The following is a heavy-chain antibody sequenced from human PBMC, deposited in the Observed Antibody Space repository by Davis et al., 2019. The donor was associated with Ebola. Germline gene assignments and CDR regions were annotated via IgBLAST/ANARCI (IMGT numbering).Heavy chain of an antibody. CDR1: GYTFTNDG. D-gene: IGHD3/OR15-3a*01. CDR3: ARQITRGDWDH. Sequence: ASVKVSCKASGYTFTNDGISWVRQAPGQGLEWMGWISAYLGDKNSAQKFQGRLTMTTQTSTNTAYMELRGLRSDDSAVYYCARQITRGDWDHWGQGTLVTVSS. J-gene: IGHJ4*02. V-gene: IGHV1-18*01. CDR2: ISAYLGDK.